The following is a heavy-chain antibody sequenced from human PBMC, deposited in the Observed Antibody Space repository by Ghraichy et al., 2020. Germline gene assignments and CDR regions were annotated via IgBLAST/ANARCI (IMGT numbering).Heavy chain of an antibody. Sequence: SETLSLTCTVIGDSITSHYWTWIRRPPGKRLEWIGYFAHTGGADYNPSLRSRVAISIDTSKKQVSLRLDSVTAADSAVYYCARGHFALDVWGQGTTVTVSS. CDR2: FAHTGGA. CDR1: GDSITSHY. J-gene: IGHJ6*02. V-gene: IGHV4-59*11. CDR3: ARGHFALDV.